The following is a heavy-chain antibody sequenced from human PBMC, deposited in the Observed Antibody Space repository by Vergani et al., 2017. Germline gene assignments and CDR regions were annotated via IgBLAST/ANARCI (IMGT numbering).Heavy chain of an antibody. CDR2: IIPMFGTA. J-gene: IGHJ4*02. D-gene: IGHD2-2*01. CDR1: GGTFSSHA. CDR3: ARRYCSSTSCYSSEVH. Sequence: QVQLVQSGAEVKKPGSSVKVSCKASGGTFSSHAISWVRQAPGQGLEWMGGIIPMFGTANYAQKFQGRVTVTADESTSTAYMELSSLGSEDTAVYYCARRYCSSTSCYSSEVHWGQGTLVTVSS. V-gene: IGHV1-69*01.